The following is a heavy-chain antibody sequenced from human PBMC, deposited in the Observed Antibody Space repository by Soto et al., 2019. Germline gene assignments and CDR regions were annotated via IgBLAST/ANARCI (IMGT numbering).Heavy chain of an antibody. V-gene: IGHV4-59*01. CDR2: IYYSGST. CDR1: GCTISSYY. Sequence: QVQLQESGPGLVKPSETLSLNCTVSGCTISSYYWRWIRQSPGKGLEWIGYIYYSGSTNYNPSLKSRVTISVDTSKNQFSLELSSVTASDTAVYYCARGSSGWTPRLDYWGQGTRVTGSS. CDR3: ARGSSGWTPRLDY. J-gene: IGHJ4*02. D-gene: IGHD6-19*01.